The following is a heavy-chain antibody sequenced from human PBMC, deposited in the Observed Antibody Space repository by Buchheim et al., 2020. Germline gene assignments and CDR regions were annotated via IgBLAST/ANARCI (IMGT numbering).Heavy chain of an antibody. CDR3: AKDRVGDGYNSYFDY. J-gene: IGHJ4*02. CDR1: GFTFSSYG. Sequence: QVQLVESGGGVVQPGRSLRLSCAASGFTFSSYGMHWVRQAPGKGLEGVAVISYDGSNKYYADSVKGRFTISRDNSKNTLYLQMNSLRAEDTAVYYCAKDRVGDGYNSYFDYWGQGTL. V-gene: IGHV3-30*18. D-gene: IGHD5-24*01. CDR2: ISYDGSNK.